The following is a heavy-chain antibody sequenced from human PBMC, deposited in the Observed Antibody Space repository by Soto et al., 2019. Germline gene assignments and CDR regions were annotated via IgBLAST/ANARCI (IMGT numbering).Heavy chain of an antibody. CDR2: IIPIFGTA. Sequence: QVQLVQSGAEVKKPGSSVKVSCKASGGTFSSYAISWVRQAPGQGLEWMGGIIPIFGTANYAQKFQGRVTITADESTSTAYTELSCLRSEDTAVYYCARGGLRTTYYYYYYGMDVWGQGTTVTVSS. J-gene: IGHJ6*02. CDR1: GGTFSSYA. CDR3: ARGGLRTTYYYYYYGMDV. D-gene: IGHD5-12*01. V-gene: IGHV1-69*12.